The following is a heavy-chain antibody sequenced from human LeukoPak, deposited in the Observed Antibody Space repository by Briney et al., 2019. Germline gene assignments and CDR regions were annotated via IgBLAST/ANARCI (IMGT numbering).Heavy chain of an antibody. CDR3: ARDKVPGDY. V-gene: IGHV4-59*01. CDR1: GGSISAYY. Sequence: SETLSLTCTVSGGSISAYYWSWIRQPPGKGLEWIGYIYYSGSADYNPALKSRVTISVDTSKYQFSLKLSSVTAADTAVYYCARDKVPGDYWGQGTLVTVSS. J-gene: IGHJ4*02. CDR2: IYYSGSA. D-gene: IGHD1-1*01.